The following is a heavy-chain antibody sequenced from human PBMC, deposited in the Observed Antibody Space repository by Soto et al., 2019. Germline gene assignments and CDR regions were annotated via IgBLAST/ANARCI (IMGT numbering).Heavy chain of an antibody. J-gene: IGHJ4*02. CDR1: GCTFTSYA. D-gene: IGHD6-19*01. CDR3: ARVREYSSGWYWMAYYFDC. V-gene: IGHV1-3*01. CDR2: INAGNGNT. Sequence: QVQLVQSGAEVNKPGASEKVSCKASGCTFTSYAMHWVCQAPGQRLEWMGWINAGNGNTNYSQKFQGRVTITRDTSASTDYMELSSLRSDETAVYYCARVREYSSGWYWMAYYFDCWGQGTLVNVSS.